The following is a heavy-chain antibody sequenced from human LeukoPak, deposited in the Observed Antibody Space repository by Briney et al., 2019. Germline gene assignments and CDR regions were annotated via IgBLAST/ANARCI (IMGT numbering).Heavy chain of an antibody. CDR3: AKDPGYPPEGSSSSGGLDY. CDR1: GGSISSYY. Sequence: SETLSLTCTVSGGSISSYYWSWIRQPAGKGLEWIGRIYSTGSTNYNPSLKSRVTMSVDTSKNQFSLRLRSVTAADTAVYYCAKDPGYPPEGSSSSGGLDYWGQGTLVTVSS. V-gene: IGHV4-4*07. CDR2: IYSTGST. D-gene: IGHD6-6*01. J-gene: IGHJ4*02.